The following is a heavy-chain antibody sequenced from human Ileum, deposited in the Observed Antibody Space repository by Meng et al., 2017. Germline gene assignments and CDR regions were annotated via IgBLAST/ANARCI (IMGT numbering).Heavy chain of an antibody. CDR3: ARGRSVWGGYAWFDP. CDR1: GASVIRKYDG. Sequence: LRESGPGLGMPSEPSSLTFIFLGASVIRKYDGWGLIRQPTGKGLEWIGYGSTNHNPSLKSRVTISVDTSKNQFFLTSDDTAVYYCARGRSVWGGYAWFDPWGRGTLVTVSS. CDR2: GST. J-gene: IGHJ5*02. D-gene: IGHD5-12*01. V-gene: IGHV4-61*01.